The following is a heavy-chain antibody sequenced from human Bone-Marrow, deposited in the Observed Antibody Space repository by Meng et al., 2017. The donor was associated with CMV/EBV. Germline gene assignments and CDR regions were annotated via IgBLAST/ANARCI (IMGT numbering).Heavy chain of an antibody. CDR3: AGEIDI. D-gene: IGHD3-10*01. J-gene: IGHJ4*02. V-gene: IGHV4-34*01. CDR1: GTSFSDYS. Sequence: SQTLSLTCAVHGTSFSDYSWTWIRHSPRKGLEWIGQNNHRGSTNFNPSLMGRVTMSVDSSKEQVSLRLTSMTAADTAVYYCAGEIDIWGQGTAVTVSS. CDR2: NNHRGST.